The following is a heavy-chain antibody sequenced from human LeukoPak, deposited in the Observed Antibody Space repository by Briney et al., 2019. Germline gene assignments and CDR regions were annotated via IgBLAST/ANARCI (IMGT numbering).Heavy chain of an antibody. Sequence: GGSLRLCCAVSGFTFSSYSMNWVRQDPGKGLEWVSSITRSSIYIYYGDSVKGRFTISRDNAKNSLYLQMNSLRVEDTAVYYCARGGYTPDYWGQGTLVTVSS. CDR2: ITRSSIYI. J-gene: IGHJ4*02. CDR1: GFTFSSYS. V-gene: IGHV3-21*01. D-gene: IGHD5-24*01. CDR3: ARGGYTPDY.